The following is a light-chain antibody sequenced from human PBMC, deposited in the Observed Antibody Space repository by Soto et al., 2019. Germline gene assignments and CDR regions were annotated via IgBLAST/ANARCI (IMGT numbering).Light chain of an antibody. CDR1: SGDDGGYSY. V-gene: IGLV2-14*01. Sequence: QSALTQPASVSGSPGQSITISCTGTSGDDGGYSYVSWYQQYPGKAPKLIIYEVTYRPSGVSNRFSGSKSGNTASLTISGLQAEDEADYYCSSYSSRSALDVLFGGGTKLTVL. J-gene: IGLJ2*01. CDR2: EVT. CDR3: SSYSSRSALDVL.